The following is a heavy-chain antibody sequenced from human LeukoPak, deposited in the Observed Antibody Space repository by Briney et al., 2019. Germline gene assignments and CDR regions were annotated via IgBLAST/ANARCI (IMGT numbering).Heavy chain of an antibody. CDR1: GLTVSSNY. Sequence: GGSLRLSCAASGLTVSSNYMSWVRQAPGKGLEWVSVIYSGGSTYYADSVKGRFTISRDISKNTLYLQMNGLRAEDTAVYYCAKDRGGRDGYNFDYWGQGTLVTVSS. V-gene: IGHV3-66*01. J-gene: IGHJ4*02. CDR3: AKDRGGRDGYNFDY. CDR2: IYSGGST. D-gene: IGHD5-24*01.